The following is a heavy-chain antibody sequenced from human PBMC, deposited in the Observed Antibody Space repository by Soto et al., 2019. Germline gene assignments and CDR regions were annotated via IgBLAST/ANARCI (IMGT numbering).Heavy chain of an antibody. V-gene: IGHV1-69*01. Sequence: QVQLVQSGAEVKKPGSSVKVSCKASGGTFSSYAISWVRQAPRQGLEWMGGIIPIFGTANYAQKFQGRVTITADESTSTAYMELSSLRPEDTAVYYCARDPLRFLWAYYYGMDVWGQGTTVTVSS. J-gene: IGHJ6*02. CDR2: IIPIFGTA. D-gene: IGHD5-12*01. CDR3: ARDPLRFLWAYYYGMDV. CDR1: GGTFSSYA.